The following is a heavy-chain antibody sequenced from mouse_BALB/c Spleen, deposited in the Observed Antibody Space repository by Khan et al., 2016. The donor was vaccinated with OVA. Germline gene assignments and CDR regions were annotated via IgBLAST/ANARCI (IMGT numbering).Heavy chain of an antibody. J-gene: IGHJ4*01. D-gene: IGHD1-1*01. V-gene: IGHV2-3*01. CDR3: AKFTPDYYSMDY. CDR1: GFSLSSYG. Sequence: QVQLKESGPGLVAPSQSLSITCIVSGFSLSSYGVNWVRQPPEKGLEWLGVIWGDGSTNYHSALISKLIISKDNSKSQVFLKLNSLQTDDTATYYCAKFTPDYYSMDYWGQGTSVTVSS. CDR2: IWGDGST.